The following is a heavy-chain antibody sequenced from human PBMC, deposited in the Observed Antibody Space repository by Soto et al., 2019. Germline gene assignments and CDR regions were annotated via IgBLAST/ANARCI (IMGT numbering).Heavy chain of an antibody. Sequence: EVQLVESGGGLVKPGGSLRLSCAASGFTFSSYSMNWVRQAPGKGLEWVSSISSSSSYIYYADSVKGRFTISRDNAKNSLYLQMNSLRAEDTAVYYCARGTHYGDYVQIPRWGQGTLVTVSS. CDR3: ARGTHYGDYVQIPR. V-gene: IGHV3-21*01. CDR1: GFTFSSYS. CDR2: ISSSSSYI. D-gene: IGHD4-17*01. J-gene: IGHJ4*02.